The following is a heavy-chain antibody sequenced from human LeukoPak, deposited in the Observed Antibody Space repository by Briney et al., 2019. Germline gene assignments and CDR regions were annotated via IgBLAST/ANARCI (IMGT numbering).Heavy chain of an antibody. CDR2: ISGSGGST. V-gene: IGHV3-23*01. CDR3: AKGEEYDFYPFDY. CDR1: GFTFSSYA. J-gene: IGHJ4*02. Sequence: GGSLRLSCAASGFTFSSYAMSWVRQAPGKGLEWVSAISGSGGSTYYADSVKGRFTISRDNPKNTLYLQMSSLRAEDTAVYYCAKGEEYDFYPFDYWGQGTLVTVSS. D-gene: IGHD3-3*01.